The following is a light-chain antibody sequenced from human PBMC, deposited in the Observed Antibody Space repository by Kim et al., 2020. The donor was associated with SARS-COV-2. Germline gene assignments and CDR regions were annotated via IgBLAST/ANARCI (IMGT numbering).Light chain of an antibody. CDR2: RSN. CDR1: SNHVGTQG. CDR3: LAWDTSLSAWV. V-gene: IGLV10-54*01. J-gene: IGLJ3*02. Sequence: QTATLTCTGNSNHVGTQGAAWHQQHHGHPPKLLSYRSNKRPSGISERLSASRSGNTASLTITGLQPEDEADYYGLAWDTSLSAWVFGGGTQLTVL.